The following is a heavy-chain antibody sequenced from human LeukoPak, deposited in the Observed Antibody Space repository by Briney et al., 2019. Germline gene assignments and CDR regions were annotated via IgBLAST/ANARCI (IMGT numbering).Heavy chain of an antibody. D-gene: IGHD6-13*01. CDR2: IYHSGSM. V-gene: IGHV4-30-2*01. CDR1: GGSISSGGYS. J-gene: IGHJ5*02. Sequence: SETLSLTCAVSGGSISSGGYSWSWIRQPPGKGLECIGYIYHSGSMYYNPSLKSRVTISVDRSKNQFSLKLNSVTAADTAVYYCARDGGSSSWSQGADLNWFDPWGQGILVTVSS. CDR3: ARDGGSSSWSQGADLNWFDP.